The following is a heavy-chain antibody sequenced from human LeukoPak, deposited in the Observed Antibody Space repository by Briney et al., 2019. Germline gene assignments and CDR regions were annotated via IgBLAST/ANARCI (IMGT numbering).Heavy chain of an antibody. CDR3: AKDLAGEDY. D-gene: IGHD2-21*01. V-gene: IGHV3-30*18. CDR2: ISYDGSNK. J-gene: IGHJ4*02. CDR1: GFTFSSYG. Sequence: PGRSLRLSCAASGFTFSSYGMHWVRQAPGKGLEWVAVISYDGSNKYYADSVKGRFTISRDNSKNTLYLQMNSLRAEDTAVYYCAKDLAGEDYWGQGTLVTVSS.